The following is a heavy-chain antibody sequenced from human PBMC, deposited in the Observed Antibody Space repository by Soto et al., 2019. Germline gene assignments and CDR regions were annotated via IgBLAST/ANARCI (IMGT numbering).Heavy chain of an antibody. D-gene: IGHD1-1*01. Sequence: GGSLRLSCVASGFTFSSQTMSWVRQAPGKGLEWVSSISGSGVTTYYADSVKGRFTISRDNSKNMLYLQMDSLRAEDTALYYCAELTTAWGQGTLVTVSS. V-gene: IGHV3-23*01. CDR3: AELTTA. CDR2: ISGSGVTT. CDR1: GFTFSSQT. J-gene: IGHJ4*02.